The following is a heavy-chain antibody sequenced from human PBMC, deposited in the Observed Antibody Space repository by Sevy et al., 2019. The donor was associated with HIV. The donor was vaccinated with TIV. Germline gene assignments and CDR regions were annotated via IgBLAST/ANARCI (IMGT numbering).Heavy chain of an antibody. CDR1: GDTFTTYD. Sequence: ASVKVSCKASGDTFTTYDINWVRQAPGQGLEWMGWMSPKSGNTGYAQKFQGRVTMTRDTSISTAYMELSSLRSEDTAVYYCASGGNGDFWSYEYYYYGTDVWGQGTTVTVSS. V-gene: IGHV1-8*02. CDR2: MSPKSGNT. D-gene: IGHD3-3*01. J-gene: IGHJ6*02. CDR3: ASGGNGDFWSYEYYYYGTDV.